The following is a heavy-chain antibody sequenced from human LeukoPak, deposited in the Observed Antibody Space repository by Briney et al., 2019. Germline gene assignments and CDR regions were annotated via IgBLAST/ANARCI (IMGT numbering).Heavy chain of an antibody. V-gene: IGHV3-11*06. D-gene: IGHD3-22*01. Sequence: GGSLRLSCAASGFTFSDYYMSWIRQAPGKGLEWVSYISSSSSYTNYADSVKGRFTISRDNAKNSLYLQMNSLRAEDTAVYYCARNLLYYYDSSGYPHYYGMDVWGQGTMVTVSS. J-gene: IGHJ6*02. CDR2: ISSSSSYT. CDR1: GFTFSDYY. CDR3: ARNLLYYYDSSGYPHYYGMDV.